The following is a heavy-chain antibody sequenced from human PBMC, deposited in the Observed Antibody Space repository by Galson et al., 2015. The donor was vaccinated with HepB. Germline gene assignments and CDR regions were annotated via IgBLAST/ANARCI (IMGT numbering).Heavy chain of an antibody. D-gene: IGHD2-21*01. J-gene: IGHJ4*02. CDR2: ISGSGGST. Sequence: SLRLSCAASGFTFSSYAMSWVRQAPGKGLEWVSAISGSGGSTYYADSVKGRFTISRDNSKNTLYLQMNSLRAEDTAVYYCAKDYCGGDCYSHWGQGTLVTVSS. CDR1: GFTFSSYA. V-gene: IGHV3-23*01. CDR3: AKDYCGGDCYSH.